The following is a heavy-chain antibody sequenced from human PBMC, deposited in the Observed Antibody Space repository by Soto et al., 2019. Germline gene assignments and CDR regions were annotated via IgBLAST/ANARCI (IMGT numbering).Heavy chain of an antibody. D-gene: IGHD2-15*01. CDR2: IYYSGST. CDR1: GGSVSSGSYY. CDR3: ARSLGYCSGGSCYHWFDP. V-gene: IGHV4-61*01. J-gene: IGHJ5*02. Sequence: SETLSLTCTVSGGSVSSGSYYWSWIRQPPGKGLEWIGYIYYSGSTNYNPSLKSRVTISVDTSKNQFSLQLSSVTAADTAVYYCARSLGYCSGGSCYHWFDPWGQGTLVTVS.